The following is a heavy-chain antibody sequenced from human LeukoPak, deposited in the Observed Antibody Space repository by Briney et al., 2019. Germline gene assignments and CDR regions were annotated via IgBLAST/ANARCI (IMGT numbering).Heavy chain of an antibody. CDR2: ISDSGGAT. CDR3: AKPVRDQLLCSNDY. D-gene: IGHD2-2*01. CDR1: GFTFSSYA. Sequence: GGSLRLSCAASGFTFSSYAMKWVRQAPGKGLEWVPGISDSGGATYYVDSAKGRFTISRDNSKNTVYLQMNSLRAEDTAVYYCAKPVRDQLLCSNDYWGQGTLVTVSS. V-gene: IGHV3-23*01. J-gene: IGHJ4*02.